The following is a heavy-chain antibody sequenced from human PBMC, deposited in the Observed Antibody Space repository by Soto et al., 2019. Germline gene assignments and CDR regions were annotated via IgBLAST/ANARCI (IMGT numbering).Heavy chain of an antibody. V-gene: IGHV1-46*01. J-gene: IGHJ4*02. CDR1: GYTFTSYY. Sequence: ASVKVSCKASGYTFTSYYMHWVRQAPGQGLEWMGIINPSLKSRVTISVDTSKKHFSLQLSSVTAADTAVYYCARRVFYGDYVLLFFSVFDYWGQGILVTVSS. CDR3: ARRVFYGDYVLLFFSVFDY. CDR2: INP. D-gene: IGHD4-17*01.